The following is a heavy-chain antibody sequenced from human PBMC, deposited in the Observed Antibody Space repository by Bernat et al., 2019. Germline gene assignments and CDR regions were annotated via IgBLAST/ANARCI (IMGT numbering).Heavy chain of an antibody. V-gene: IGHV3-49*03. CDR1: GFTFGDYA. CDR2: IRSKAYGGTT. D-gene: IGHD5-18*01. CDR3: TRDYTAMVDAWFDP. Sequence: EVQLVESGGGLVQPGRSLRLSCTASGFTFGDYAMSWFRQAPGKGLEWVGFIRSKAYGGTTEYAAYVKGRFTISRDDSKSIAYLQMNSLKTEDTAVYYCTRDYTAMVDAWFDPWGQGTLVTVSS. J-gene: IGHJ5*02.